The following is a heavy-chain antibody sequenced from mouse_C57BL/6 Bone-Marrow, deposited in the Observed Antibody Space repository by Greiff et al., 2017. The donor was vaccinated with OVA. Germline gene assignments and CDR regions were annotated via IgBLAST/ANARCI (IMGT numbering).Heavy chain of an antibody. Sequence: VQLQESGPGLVAPSQSLSITCTVSGFSLTSYGVHWVRQPPGKGLEWLVVIWSDGSTTYNSALKSRLSISKDNSKSQVFLKMNSLQTDDTAMYYCARVYSNYGPPWFAYWGQGTLVTVSA. CDR2: IWSDGST. CDR1: GFSLTSYG. V-gene: IGHV2-6*03. J-gene: IGHJ3*01. CDR3: ARVYSNYGPPWFAY. D-gene: IGHD2-5*01.